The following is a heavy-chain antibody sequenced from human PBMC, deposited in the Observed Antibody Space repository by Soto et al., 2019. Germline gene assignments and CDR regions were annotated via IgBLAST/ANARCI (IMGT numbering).Heavy chain of an antibody. CDR1: GYDFATYW. CDR3: ARHRYNSGPTDNDMDV. Sequence: PGESLKISCQGSGYDFATYWIGWVRQMPGKGLEWMGIIYPGDSDTKYSPSFQGQVTISVDKSISTAYLQWSSLTASDTAMYYCARHRYNSGPTDNDMDVWGQGTTVTVSS. V-gene: IGHV5-51*01. J-gene: IGHJ6*02. D-gene: IGHD6-19*01. CDR2: IYPGDSDT.